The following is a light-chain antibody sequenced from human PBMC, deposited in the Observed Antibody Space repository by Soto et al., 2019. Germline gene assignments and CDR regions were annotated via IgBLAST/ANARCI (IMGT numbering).Light chain of an antibody. CDR1: QSVLYSSNNKNY. V-gene: IGKV4-1*01. Sequence: DIVMTQSPDSLAVSLGERATINCKSSQSVLYSSNNKNYLAWYQQKPGKPPKLLIYWASTRESGVPDRFSGSGSRKDFTLTISSLQAEDVAVYYCQQYYSTPPVTFGPGTKVDIK. CDR2: WAS. CDR3: QQYYSTPPVT. J-gene: IGKJ3*01.